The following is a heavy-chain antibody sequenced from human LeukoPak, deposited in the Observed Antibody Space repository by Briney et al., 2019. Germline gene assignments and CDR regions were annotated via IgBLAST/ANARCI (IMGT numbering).Heavy chain of an antibody. J-gene: IGHJ5*02. V-gene: IGHV3-21*01. D-gene: IGHD4-17*01. CDR2: INSSSSYI. CDR3: ARDLYGDYGNNWFDP. CDR1: GFTFSSYS. Sequence: GGSLRLSCAASGFTFSSYSMNWVRQAPGKGLEWVSSINSSSSYIYYADSVKGRFTISRDNAKNSLYLQMNSLRAEDTAVYYCARDLYGDYGNNWFDPWGQGTLVTVSS.